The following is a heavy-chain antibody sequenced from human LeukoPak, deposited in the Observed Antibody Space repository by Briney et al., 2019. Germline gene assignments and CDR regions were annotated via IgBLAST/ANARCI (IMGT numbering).Heavy chain of an antibody. D-gene: IGHD3-22*01. Sequence: SETLSLTCTVSGASISSYYWSWIRQPPGKGLEWIGYLYHSGDTNYNPSLKSRLTMSLDTSKNQFSLKLTSVTAADTAVYYCARIYYYDGSRFDDWGQGTLVTVSS. CDR1: GASISSYY. V-gene: IGHV4-59*08. CDR2: LYHSGDT. CDR3: ARIYYYDGSRFDD. J-gene: IGHJ4*02.